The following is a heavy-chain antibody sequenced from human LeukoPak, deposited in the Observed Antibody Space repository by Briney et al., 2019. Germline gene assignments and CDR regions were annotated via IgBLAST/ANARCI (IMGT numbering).Heavy chain of an antibody. V-gene: IGHV4-59*01. CDR2: IYSSGST. J-gene: IGHJ5*02. Sequence: SETLSLNCTVSGGSISSYYWNWIRLPPGKGLEWIGYIYSSGSTIYNPSLKSRVTISIDTSRNQFSLRLSSVTAADTAVYYCARDHCSGGSCYPGWFDPWGQGTLVTVSS. CDR3: ARDHCSGGSCYPGWFDP. D-gene: IGHD2-15*01. CDR1: GGSISSYY.